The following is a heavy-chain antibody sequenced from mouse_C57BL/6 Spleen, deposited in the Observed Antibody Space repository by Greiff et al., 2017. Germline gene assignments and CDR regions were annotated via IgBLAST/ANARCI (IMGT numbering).Heavy chain of an antibody. CDR3: AAYGNYGDFDY. D-gene: IGHD2-1*01. V-gene: IGHV1-26*01. CDR2: INPNSGGT. Sequence: VQLQQSGPELVKPGASVKISCKASGYTFTDYSMNWVKQSHGKSLEWIGDINPNSGGTSYNQKFKGKATLTVDKSSSTAYMELRSLTSEDSAVYYCAAYGNYGDFDYWGQGTTLTVSS. J-gene: IGHJ2*01. CDR1: GYTFTDYS.